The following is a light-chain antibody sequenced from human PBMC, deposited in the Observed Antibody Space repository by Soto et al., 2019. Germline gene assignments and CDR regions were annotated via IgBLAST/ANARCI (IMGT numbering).Light chain of an antibody. CDR1: SSDVGAYHS. CDR2: DVS. V-gene: IGLV2-14*03. J-gene: IGLJ3*02. Sequence: QSALTQPASVSGSPGQSLTIPCTGSSSDVGAYHSVSWYQQHPGKAPKLIIFDVSNRPSGVSNRFSGSKSGNTASLTISGLQAEDEADYYCSSFTDTGTVMFGGGTKVTVL. CDR3: SSFTDTGTVM.